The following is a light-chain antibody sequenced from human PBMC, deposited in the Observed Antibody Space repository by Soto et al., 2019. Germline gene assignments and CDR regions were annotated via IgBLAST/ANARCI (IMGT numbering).Light chain of an antibody. CDR1: QSVSSSY. Sequence: EIVLRQSPGTLSLSPGERATLSCRASQSVSSSYLGWYQQKPGQAPRLLIYGASSRATGIPDRFSGSGSGTDFTLTISRLEPEDFAVYYCQQYGSSFSFTFGPGTKVDIK. CDR2: GAS. CDR3: QQYGSSFSFT. V-gene: IGKV3-20*01. J-gene: IGKJ3*01.